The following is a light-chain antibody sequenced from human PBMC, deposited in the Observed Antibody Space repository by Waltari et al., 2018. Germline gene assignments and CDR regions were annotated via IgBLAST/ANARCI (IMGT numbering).Light chain of an antibody. Sequence: DIVLTQSPGPMSLSPGERANLSRRASQSASRSLAWYQQKPVQAPRHLTYGASSRATGVPDRFSGSGSGTDFSLTISRLEPEDFAVYYCQHYVRLPVSFGQGTKVEIK. CDR3: QHYVRLPVS. CDR1: QSASRS. V-gene: IGKV3-20*01. J-gene: IGKJ1*01. CDR2: GAS.